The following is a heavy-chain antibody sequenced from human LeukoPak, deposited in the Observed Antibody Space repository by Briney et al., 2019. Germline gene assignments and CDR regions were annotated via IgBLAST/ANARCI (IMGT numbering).Heavy chain of an antibody. Sequence: EASVKVSCKASGYTFTGYYMHWVRQAPGQGLEWMGWINPNSGGTNYAQKFQGRVTMTRDTSISTAYMELSRPRSDDTAVYYCARGANIAVAGSDYWGQGTLVTVSS. J-gene: IGHJ4*02. D-gene: IGHD6-19*01. V-gene: IGHV1-2*02. CDR2: INPNSGGT. CDR1: GYTFTGYY. CDR3: ARGANIAVAGSDY.